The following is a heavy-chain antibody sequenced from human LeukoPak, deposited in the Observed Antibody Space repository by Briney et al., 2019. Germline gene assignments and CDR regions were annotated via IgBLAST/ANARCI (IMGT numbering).Heavy chain of an antibody. D-gene: IGHD2-15*01. J-gene: IGHJ6*02. CDR2: IIPILGTA. V-gene: IGHV1-69*04. Sequence: SVKVSCKASGGTFSSYAISWVRQAPGQGLEWMGRIIPILGTANYAQKFQGRVTITADKSTSTAYMELSSLRSEDTAVYYCATTYCSGGSCYPNYYYYYGMDVWGQGTTVTVSS. CDR3: ATTYCSGGSCYPNYYYYYGMDV. CDR1: GGTFSSYA.